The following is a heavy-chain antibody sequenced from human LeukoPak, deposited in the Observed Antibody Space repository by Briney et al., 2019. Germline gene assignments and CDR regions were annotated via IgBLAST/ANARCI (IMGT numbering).Heavy chain of an antibody. Sequence: HSGGSLRLSCAASGFTFSSYAMSWVRQAPGKGLEWVSAISGSGVTTYYADSVKGRFTISRDNSKNTLYLQMNSLRVEDTAVYYCAKDRIVGATTSYDYFDYWGQGTLVTVSS. V-gene: IGHV3-23*01. CDR2: ISGSGVTT. D-gene: IGHD1-26*01. CDR1: GFTFSSYA. J-gene: IGHJ4*02. CDR3: AKDRIVGATTSYDYFDY.